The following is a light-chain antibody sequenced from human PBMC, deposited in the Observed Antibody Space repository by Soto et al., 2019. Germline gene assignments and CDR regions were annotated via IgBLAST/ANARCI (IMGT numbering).Light chain of an antibody. CDR1: QGIKNF. CDR2: GAS. J-gene: IGKJ2*01. Sequence: DIQMTQSPSSLSASVGDRVNITCRASQGIKNFLNWYQYKPGKAPHLLIYGASSLHSGVPSRFIGSGSGTDFTLTINSLQPEDFATYSCQQCYILPYPFGQGTHLEIK. V-gene: IGKV1-39*01. CDR3: QQCYILPYP.